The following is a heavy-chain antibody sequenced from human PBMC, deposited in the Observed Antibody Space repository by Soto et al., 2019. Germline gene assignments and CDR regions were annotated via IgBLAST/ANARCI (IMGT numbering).Heavy chain of an antibody. V-gene: IGHV3-48*02. CDR1: GFTFSSYS. CDR2: ISSSSSTI. D-gene: IGHD3-22*01. CDR3: ARDRVGGFYYDSSGYFDAFDI. J-gene: IGHJ3*02. Sequence: PVGSLRLSCAASGFTFSSYSMNWVRQAPGKGLEWVSYISSSSSTIHYADSVKGRFTISRDNAKNSLYLQMNSLRDEDTAVYYCARDRVGGFYYDSSGYFDAFDIWGQGTMVTVSS.